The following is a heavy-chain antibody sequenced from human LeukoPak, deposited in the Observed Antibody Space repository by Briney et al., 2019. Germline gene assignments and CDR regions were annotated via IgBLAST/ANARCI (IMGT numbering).Heavy chain of an antibody. D-gene: IGHD2-15*01. Sequence: GASVKVSCKASGYTFTSYGISWVRQAPGQGLEWMGWISAYNGNTNYAQKLQGRVTMTTDTSTSTAYMELRSLRSDDTAVYYCAREARISRRPNWFDPWGQGTLVTVSS. J-gene: IGHJ5*02. CDR1: GYTFTSYG. V-gene: IGHV1-18*01. CDR3: AREARISRRPNWFDP. CDR2: ISAYNGNT.